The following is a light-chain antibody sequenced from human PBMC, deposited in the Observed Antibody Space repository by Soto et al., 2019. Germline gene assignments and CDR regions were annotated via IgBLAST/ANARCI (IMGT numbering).Light chain of an antibody. J-gene: IGLJ1*01. CDR2: EVS. V-gene: IGLV2-11*01. CDR3: CSYAGSYTFV. Sequence: QSALTQPRSVSGSPGQSVTISCTGTSSDVAGYNYVSWYQQHPGKAPKLMIYEVSNRPSGVPDRFSGSKSGNTASLTISGLQAEDDADYYCCSYAGSYTFVFGTGTKVTVL. CDR1: SSDVAGYNY.